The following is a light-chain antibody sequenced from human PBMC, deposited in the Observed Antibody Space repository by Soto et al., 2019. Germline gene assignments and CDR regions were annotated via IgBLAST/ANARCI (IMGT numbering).Light chain of an antibody. CDR1: QDIDKY. Sequence: DIQMTQSPSSLSASVGDRVTITCQASQDIDKYFNWYQQKPGKAPKLLIDDVTNLETGVPSRFSGSGSGTQFTFTIGSLQPEDIATYYCQQYYDLPITFGQGTRLEL. V-gene: IGKV1-33*01. CDR2: DVT. J-gene: IGKJ5*01. CDR3: QQYYDLPIT.